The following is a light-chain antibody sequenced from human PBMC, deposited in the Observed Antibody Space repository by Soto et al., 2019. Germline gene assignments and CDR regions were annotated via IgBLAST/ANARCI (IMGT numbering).Light chain of an antibody. Sequence: QSVLTQPHSASGTPGQRVTISCSGSSSNIGTSSVHWFQQLPGTAPKLLISTTNQRPSGVPERFSGSQSGTSASLAISGLQSEDEADYYCAAWDDSLNGHVFGTGTKVTVL. J-gene: IGLJ1*01. CDR3: AAWDDSLNGHV. CDR1: SSNIGTSS. CDR2: TTN. V-gene: IGLV1-44*01.